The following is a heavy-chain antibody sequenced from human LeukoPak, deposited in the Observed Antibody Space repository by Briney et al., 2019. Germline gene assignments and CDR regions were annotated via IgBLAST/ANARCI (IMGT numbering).Heavy chain of an antibody. J-gene: IGHJ4*02. CDR2: IHSDGSSR. CDR1: GFTFSSYG. CDR3: ARDDAAPGIIFDY. V-gene: IGHV3-74*03. D-gene: IGHD6-13*01. Sequence: GGSLRLSCAASGFTFSSYGWNWVRQPPGKGRGWVSRIHSDGSSRKYADSVGGRFTISRDNAKKTLYLQMNSLRAEDTAVYFCARDDAAPGIIFDYWGQGTLVTVSS.